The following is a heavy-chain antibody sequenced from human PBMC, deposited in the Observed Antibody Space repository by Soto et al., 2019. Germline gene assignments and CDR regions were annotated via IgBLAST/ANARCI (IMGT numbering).Heavy chain of an antibody. V-gene: IGHV3-30-3*01. D-gene: IGHD2-2*01. Sequence: GGSLRLSCAASGFTFSSYAMHWVRQAPGKGLEWVAVISYDGSNKYYADSVKGRFTISRDNSKNTLYLQMNSLRAEDTAVYYCAREGCSSTSCYYYYYYYGMDVWGQGTTVTVSS. CDR3: AREGCSSTSCYYYYYYYGMDV. J-gene: IGHJ6*02. CDR2: ISYDGSNK. CDR1: GFTFSSYA.